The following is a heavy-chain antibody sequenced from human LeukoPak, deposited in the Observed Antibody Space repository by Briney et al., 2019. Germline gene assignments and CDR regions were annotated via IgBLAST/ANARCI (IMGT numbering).Heavy chain of an antibody. CDR2: ISAYNGNT. V-gene: IGHV1-18*01. CDR3: ARDKGETYYDYVWGSYRKEYYFDY. J-gene: IGHJ4*02. Sequence: ASVKVSCKASGYTFTSYGTSWVRQAPGQGLEWMGWISAYNGNTNYAQKLQGRVTMTTDTSTSTAYMELRSLRSDDTAVYYCARDKGETYYDYVWGSYRKEYYFDYWGQGTLVTVSS. D-gene: IGHD3-16*02. CDR1: GYTFTSYG.